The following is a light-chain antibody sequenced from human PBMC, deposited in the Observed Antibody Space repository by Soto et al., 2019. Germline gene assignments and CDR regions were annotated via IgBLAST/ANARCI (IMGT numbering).Light chain of an antibody. J-gene: IGKJ2*01. CDR2: GAS. CDR1: QSVSSSY. CDR3: QHYGSSPT. V-gene: IGKV3-20*01. Sequence: EIVLTQSPGTLSLSPGERATLSCRASQSVSSSYLAWYQQKPGQAPRLLIYGASRRATAIPDRFSGSGSGTDFTLTISRLEPEDVAVYYCQHYGSSPTFGQGTKLEIK.